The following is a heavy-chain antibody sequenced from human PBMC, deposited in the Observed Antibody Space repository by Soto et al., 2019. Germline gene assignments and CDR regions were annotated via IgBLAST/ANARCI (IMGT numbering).Heavy chain of an antibody. J-gene: IGHJ5*02. CDR2: IYYSGST. CDR3: ARWWSGSRQGFDP. Sequence: QVQLQESGPGLVKPSQTLSLTCTVSGGSISSGDYYWSWIRQHPGKGLEWIGYIYYSGSTYYNPSLMSRVTISVDTSKNQFSLKLSSVIAADTAVYYCARWWSGSRQGFDPLGQGTLVTVSS. CDR1: GGSISSGDYY. D-gene: IGHD3-3*01. V-gene: IGHV4-31*03.